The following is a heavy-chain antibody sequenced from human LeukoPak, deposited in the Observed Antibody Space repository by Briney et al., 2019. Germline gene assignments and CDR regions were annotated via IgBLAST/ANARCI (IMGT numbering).Heavy chain of an antibody. V-gene: IGHV1-46*01. CDR3: ARDGNGDYWFDP. J-gene: IGHJ5*02. Sequence: ASVKVSCKASGGTFSSYAISWVRQAPGQGLEWMGIINPSGGSTSYAQKFQGRVTMTRDMSTSTVYMELSSLRSEDTAVYYCARDGNGDYWFDPWGQGTLVTVSS. D-gene: IGHD4-17*01. CDR2: INPSGGST. CDR1: GGTFSSYA.